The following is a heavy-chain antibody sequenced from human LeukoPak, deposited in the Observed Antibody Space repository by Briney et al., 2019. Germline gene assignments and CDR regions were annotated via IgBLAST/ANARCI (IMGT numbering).Heavy chain of an antibody. CDR3: ARGGGLDV. CDR2: INSDGSST. CDR1: GFTFSRYW. Sequence: GGSLRLSCAASGFTFSRYWMHWVRQAPGKGLVWVSRINSDGSSTSHADSVKGRFTISRDNAKNSLYLQMSNLRAEDTAVYFCARGGGLDVWGQGATVTVSS. J-gene: IGHJ6*02. D-gene: IGHD3-16*01. V-gene: IGHV3-74*01.